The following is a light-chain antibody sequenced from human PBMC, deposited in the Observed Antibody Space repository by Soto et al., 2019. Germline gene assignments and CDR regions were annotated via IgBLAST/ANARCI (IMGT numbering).Light chain of an antibody. CDR3: QHPISPLT. CDR1: QGIGNA. V-gene: IGKV1-13*02. J-gene: IGKJ4*01. Sequence: DKYTMSCRASQGIGNALAWYQQKPGKAPKVLIYDASSLKSGVPSRFSGSGSGTDFTFSINSLQPEDFATYYCQHPISPLTCGGGTKVDIK. CDR2: DAS.